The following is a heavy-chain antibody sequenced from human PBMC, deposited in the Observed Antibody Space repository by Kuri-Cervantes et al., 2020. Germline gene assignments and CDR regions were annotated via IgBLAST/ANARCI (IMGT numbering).Heavy chain of an antibody. CDR3: ARLEWGRRYFDL. V-gene: IGHV4-34*01. CDR1: GGSFSGYY. Sequence: SQTLSLTCAVYGGSFSGYYWSWIRQPPGKGLEWIGEINHSGSTYYNPSLKSRVTISVDTSKNQFSLKLSSVTAADTAVYYCARLEWGRRYFDLWGRGTLVTVSS. D-gene: IGHD1-26*01. J-gene: IGHJ2*01. CDR2: INHSGST.